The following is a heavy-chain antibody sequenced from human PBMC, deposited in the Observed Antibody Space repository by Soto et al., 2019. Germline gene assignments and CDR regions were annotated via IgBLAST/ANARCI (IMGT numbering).Heavy chain of an antibody. Sequence: GASVKVSCKASGGTFSSYTISWVRQAPGQGLEWMGRIIPILGIANYAQKFQGRVTITADKSTSTAYMELSSLRSEDTAVYYCARLGYCSGGSCRGWFDPWGQGTLVTVSS. CDR2: IIPILGIA. CDR3: ARLGYCSGGSCRGWFDP. D-gene: IGHD2-15*01. J-gene: IGHJ5*02. CDR1: GGTFSSYT. V-gene: IGHV1-69*02.